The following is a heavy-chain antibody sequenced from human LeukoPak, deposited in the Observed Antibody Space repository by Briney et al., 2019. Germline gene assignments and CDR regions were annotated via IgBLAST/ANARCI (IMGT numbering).Heavy chain of an antibody. CDR1: GGSISSGNW. Sequence: PSETLSLTCAVSGGSISSGNWWSWVRQPPGKGLEWIGEIYHSGSTNYNPSLKSRVTISVDKSKNQFSLKLSSVTAADTAVYYCASPPLHDSSGYYYFDYWGQGTLVTVSS. V-gene: IGHV4-4*02. J-gene: IGHJ4*02. D-gene: IGHD3-22*01. CDR3: ASPPLHDSSGYYYFDY. CDR2: IYHSGST.